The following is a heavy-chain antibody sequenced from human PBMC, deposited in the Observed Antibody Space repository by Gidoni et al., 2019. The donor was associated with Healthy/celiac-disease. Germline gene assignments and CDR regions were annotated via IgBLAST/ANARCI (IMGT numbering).Heavy chain of an antibody. CDR1: GFTFSSYS. CDR3: ARDLVRAACPGAYS. Sequence: EVQLVESGGGLVKPGGSLRRSCAASGFTFSSYSMNWVRQAPGKGLEWVSSISSSSSYIFYADSVKVRFTISRDNAKNSLYLQMNSLRAEDTAVYYCARDLVRAACPGAYSWGQGTLVTVSS. V-gene: IGHV3-21*01. CDR2: ISSSSSYI. D-gene: IGHD6-6*01. J-gene: IGHJ5*02.